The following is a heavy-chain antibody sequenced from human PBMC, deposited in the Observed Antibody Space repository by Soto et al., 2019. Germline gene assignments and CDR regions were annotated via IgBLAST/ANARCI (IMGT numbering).Heavy chain of an antibody. D-gene: IGHD3-22*01. J-gene: IGHJ4*02. Sequence: GGSLRLSCAASGFTFSNAWMSWVRQAPGKGLEWVGRIKSKTDGGTTDYAAPVKGRFTISRDDSKNTLYLQMNSLKTEDTAVYYCTTDPMIVVVITTGDVGYWGQGTLVTVSS. CDR3: TTDPMIVVVITTGDVGY. CDR2: IKSKTDGGTT. CDR1: GFTFSNAW. V-gene: IGHV3-15*01.